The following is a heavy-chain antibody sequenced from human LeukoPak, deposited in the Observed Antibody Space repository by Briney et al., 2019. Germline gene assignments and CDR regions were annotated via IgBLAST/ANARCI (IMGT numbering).Heavy chain of an antibody. CDR1: GFTLSSYA. CDR3: TRGSSRTGYNC. J-gene: IGHJ4*02. Sequence: PGGSLRLSCAASGFTLSSYAMTCVRQAPGKGLEWVSAIASGGSTYYADSVKGRFTISRDNSKNTLYLQMNSLRVEDTAVYYCTRGSSRTGYNCWGQGVLVTVSS. D-gene: IGHD3/OR15-3a*01. CDR2: IASGGST. V-gene: IGHV3-23*01.